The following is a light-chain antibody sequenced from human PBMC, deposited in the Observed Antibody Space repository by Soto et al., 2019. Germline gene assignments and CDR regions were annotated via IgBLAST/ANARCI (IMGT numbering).Light chain of an antibody. CDR1: QSVSSY. Sequence: SRSLSPGERATLSCRASQSVSSYLAWYQQKPGQAPRLLIYDASNRATGIPARFSGSGSGTDFTLTISSLEPEDFAVYYCHQYNNWPITFGQGTRLEIK. CDR2: DAS. CDR3: HQYNNWPIT. J-gene: IGKJ5*01. V-gene: IGKV3-11*01.